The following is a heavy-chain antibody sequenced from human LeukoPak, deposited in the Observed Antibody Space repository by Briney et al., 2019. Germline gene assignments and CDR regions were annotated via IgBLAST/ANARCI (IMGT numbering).Heavy chain of an antibody. D-gene: IGHD1-26*01. CDR2: INPSGGST. CDR1: GYTFTSYY. J-gene: IGHJ5*02. Sequence: ASVKVSCKASGYTFTSYYMHWVRQAPGQGLEWMGIINPSGGSTSYAQKFQGRVTMTRDMSTSTVYMELSSLRSEDTAVYYCARGRGSYAPRTIMMFDPWGQGTLVTVSS. V-gene: IGHV1-46*01. CDR3: ARGRGSYAPRTIMMFDP.